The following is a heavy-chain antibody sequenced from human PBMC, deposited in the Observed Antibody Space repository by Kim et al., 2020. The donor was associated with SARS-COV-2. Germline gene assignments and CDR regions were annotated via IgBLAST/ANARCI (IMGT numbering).Heavy chain of an antibody. V-gene: IGHV4-59*01. J-gene: IGHJ6*01. CDR1: GGSISSYY. CDR3: ARAYSSSWYGSDYYYYGM. CDR2: IYYSGST. D-gene: IGHD6-13*01. Sequence: SETLSLTCTVSGGSISSYYWSWIRQPPGKGLEWIGYIYYSGSTNYNPSLKSRVTISVDTSKNQFSLKLSSVTAADTAVYYCARAYSSSWYGSDYYYYGM.